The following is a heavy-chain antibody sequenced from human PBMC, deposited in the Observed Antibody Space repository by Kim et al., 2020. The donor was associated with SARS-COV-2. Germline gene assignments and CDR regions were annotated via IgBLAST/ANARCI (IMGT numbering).Heavy chain of an antibody. J-gene: IGHJ6*02. D-gene: IGHD6-13*01. CDR3: ARQRGAAAGKRGPYYYYGMDV. CDR1: GYSFTSYW. CDR2: IYPGDSDT. V-gene: IGHV5-51*01. Sequence: GESLKISCKGSGYSFTSYWIGWVRQMPGKGLEWMGIIYPGDSDTRYSPSFQGQVTISADKSISTAYLQWSSLKASDTAMYYCARQRGAAAGKRGPYYYYGMDVWGQGTTVTVSS.